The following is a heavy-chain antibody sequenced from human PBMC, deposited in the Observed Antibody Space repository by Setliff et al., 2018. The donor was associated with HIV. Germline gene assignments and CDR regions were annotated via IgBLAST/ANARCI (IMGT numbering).Heavy chain of an antibody. CDR1: GGPISSYY. CDR2: IYTTGST. D-gene: IGHD3-22*01. J-gene: IGHJ4*02. Sequence: PSETLSLTCTVSGGPISSYYWGWVRQPPGKGLEWIGYIYTTGSTNNNPSLKSRVTISVDTSKNQFSLKLSSVTAADTAVYYCARGLSFYDPGGFDYWGQGTLVTVSS. V-gene: IGHV4-4*09. CDR3: ARGLSFYDPGGFDY.